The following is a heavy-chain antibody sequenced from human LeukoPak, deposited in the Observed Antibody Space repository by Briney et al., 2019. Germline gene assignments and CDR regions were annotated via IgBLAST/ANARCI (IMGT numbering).Heavy chain of an antibody. Sequence: SETLSLTCTVSGGSISSYYWNWIRQPAGKGLEWIGHIYTSGSTNYNSSLKSRVTMSVDTSKNQLSVKLNSVIAADTAMYYCARGVYLGNGYYFDYWGQGTLVTVSS. D-gene: IGHD2-8*01. CDR2: IYTSGST. J-gene: IGHJ4*02. V-gene: IGHV4-4*07. CDR1: GGSISSYY. CDR3: ARGVYLGNGYYFDY.